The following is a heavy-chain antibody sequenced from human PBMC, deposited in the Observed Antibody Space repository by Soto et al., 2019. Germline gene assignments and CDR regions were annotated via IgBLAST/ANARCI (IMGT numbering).Heavy chain of an antibody. D-gene: IGHD5-12*01. CDR3: ARGNHRWLQWWYFDL. Sequence: QVQLVQSGAEVKKPGSSVKVSCKASGGTFSNYPISWVRQAPGQGLEWMGGIIPIFGTVNYAQKFQGRVTLPXAXPXXTAYMELSSLRSEDTAVYYCARGNHRWLQWWYFDLWGRGTLVTVSS. CDR1: GGTFSNYP. CDR2: IIPIFGTV. J-gene: IGHJ2*01. V-gene: IGHV1-69*05.